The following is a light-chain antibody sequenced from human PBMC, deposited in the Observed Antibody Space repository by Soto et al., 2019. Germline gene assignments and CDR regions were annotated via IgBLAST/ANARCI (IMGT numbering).Light chain of an antibody. J-gene: IGKJ4*01. CDR1: QDISTW. Sequence: DIKRTQSPSSVSASLGDRVTITCRASQDISTWVAWYQQKPGKAPKLLISAASTLQSGVPRRFSGSGSGTDFNLIISSLQPEDFATYLCKQGDSFPFTFGGGTKV. CDR2: AAS. V-gene: IGKV1-12*01. CDR3: KQGDSFPFT.